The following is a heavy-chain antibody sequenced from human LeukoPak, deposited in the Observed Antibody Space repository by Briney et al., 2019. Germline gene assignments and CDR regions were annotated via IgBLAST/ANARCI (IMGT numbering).Heavy chain of an antibody. V-gene: IGHV3-21*01. Sequence: GVLRLSCAASGFTFSSYSMNWVRQAPGKGLEWVSSISSSSSYIYYADSVKGRFTISRVNAKNSLYLQMNSLRAEDTAVYYCARHGGSSWSRDYFDYWGQGTLVTVSS. CDR2: ISSSSSYI. CDR1: GFTFSSYS. CDR3: ARHGGSSWSRDYFDY. D-gene: IGHD6-13*01. J-gene: IGHJ4*02.